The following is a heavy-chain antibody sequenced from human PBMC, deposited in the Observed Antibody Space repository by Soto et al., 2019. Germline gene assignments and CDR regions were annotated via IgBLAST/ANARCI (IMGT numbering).Heavy chain of an antibody. CDR3: AKEGAYGDYDNFDY. D-gene: IGHD4-17*01. J-gene: IGHJ4*02. V-gene: IGHV3-30*18. CDR2: ISYDGSNK. CDR1: GFTFSSYG. Sequence: GGSLRLSCAASGFTFSSYGMHWVRQAPGKGLEWVAVISYDGSNKYYADSVKGRFTISRDNSKNTLYLQMNSLRAEDTAVYYCAKEGAYGDYDNFDYWGQGTLVTVSS.